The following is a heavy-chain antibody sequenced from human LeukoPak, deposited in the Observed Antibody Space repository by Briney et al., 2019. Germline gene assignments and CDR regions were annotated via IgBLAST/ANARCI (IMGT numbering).Heavy chain of an antibody. Sequence: SEALSLTCTVSGGSISTYYWSWIRQPPGKGLEWIGYIYYSGNTNYNPSLKSRVTISVDTSKNQFSLKLGSVTAADTAVYYCAREVSGASEIDYWGQGTLVTVSS. V-gene: IGHV4-59*01. D-gene: IGHD1-26*01. CDR1: GGSISTYY. CDR3: AREVSGASEIDY. J-gene: IGHJ4*02. CDR2: IYYSGNT.